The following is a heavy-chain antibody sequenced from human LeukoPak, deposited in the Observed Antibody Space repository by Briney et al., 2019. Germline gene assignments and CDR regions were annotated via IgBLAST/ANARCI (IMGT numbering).Heavy chain of an antibody. Sequence: GASVKVSCKAAGYSLITYGISWVRHAPGQGLEWMGWISAYNGNTNYAQKLQGRVTVTTDTSTNTAYMELRSLRSDDTAVYYCARERKSSYDTLTGYYKSDAFDIWGQGTMVTVSS. CDR1: GYSLITYG. J-gene: IGHJ3*02. CDR2: ISAYNGNT. D-gene: IGHD3-9*01. V-gene: IGHV1-18*01. CDR3: ARERKSSYDTLTGYYKSDAFDI.